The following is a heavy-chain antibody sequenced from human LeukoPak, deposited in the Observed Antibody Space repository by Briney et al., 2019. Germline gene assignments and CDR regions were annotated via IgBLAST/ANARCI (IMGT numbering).Heavy chain of an antibody. CDR1: GGTFSSYA. CDR2: IIRIFGTA. D-gene: IGHD5-18*01. CDR3: ARVSAMGRKYYFDY. V-gene: IGHV1-69*13. Sequence: SVKVSYKASGGTFSSYAISWVRQAPGQGLEWMGGIIRIFGTANYAQKFQGRVTITADESTSTAYMELSSLRSEDTAVYYCARVSAMGRKYYFDYWGQGTLVTVSS. J-gene: IGHJ4*02.